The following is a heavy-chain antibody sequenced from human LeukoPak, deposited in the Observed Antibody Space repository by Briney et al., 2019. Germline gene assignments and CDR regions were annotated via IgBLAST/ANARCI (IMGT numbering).Heavy chain of an antibody. D-gene: IGHD3-22*01. CDR2: ISGSGGST. CDR1: GFTFSSYA. J-gene: IGHJ3*02. CDR3: AKITMIVVVTHDAFDI. V-gene: IGHV3-23*01. Sequence: PGGSLRLSCAASGFTFSSYAMSWVRQAPGKGLEWVSAISGSGGSTYYADSVKGRFTISRDNSKNTLYLQMNSLRAEDTAVYYCAKITMIVVVTHDAFDIWGQGTMVTVSS.